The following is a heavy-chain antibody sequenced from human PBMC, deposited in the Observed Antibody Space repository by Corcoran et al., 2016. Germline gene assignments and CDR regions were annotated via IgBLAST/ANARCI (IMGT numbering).Heavy chain of an antibody. CDR1: GFTFSSYW. CDR3: ARGDITAMAADY. V-gene: IGHV3-74*01. D-gene: IGHD5-18*01. J-gene: IGHJ4*02. CDR2: INGDGSDT. Sequence: EVQLVESGGSLVQPGGSLRLSCGASGFTFSSYWMHWVRQPPGKGLVWVSRINGDGSDTRNADSVNGRFTVSRDNAKNTLYLQMNSLRDDDTAVYYWARGDITAMAADYWGQGTLVTVSS.